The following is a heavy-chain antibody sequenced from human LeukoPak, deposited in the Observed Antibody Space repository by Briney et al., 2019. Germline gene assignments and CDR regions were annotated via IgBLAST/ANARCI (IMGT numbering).Heavy chain of an antibody. CDR3: AREITGYYYDSSGYYLDY. CDR2: IYHSGST. V-gene: IGHV4-38-2*01. J-gene: IGHJ4*02. CDR1: GGSFSGYY. D-gene: IGHD3-22*01. Sequence: SETLSLTCAVYGGSFSGYYWGWIRQPPGKGLEWIGSIYHSGSTYYNPSLKSRVTISVDTSKNQFSLKLSSVTAADTAVYYCAREITGYYYDSSGYYLDYWGQGTLVTVSS.